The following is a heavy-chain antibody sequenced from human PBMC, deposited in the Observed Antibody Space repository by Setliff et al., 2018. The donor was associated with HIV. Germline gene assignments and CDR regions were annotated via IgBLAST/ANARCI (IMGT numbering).Heavy chain of an antibody. D-gene: IGHD3-16*01. CDR3: AREGFPGFGVYYFDS. J-gene: IGHJ4*02. CDR1: GGAFSGYY. CDR2: VNHKGVA. V-gene: IGHV4-34*01. Sequence: SETLSLTCAVYGGAFSGYYWTWIRQSPGRGLEWIGEVNHKGVANYSPSLMRRATISVDTSKNQFSLKLTSVTAADTAVYYCAREGFPGFGVYYFDSWGQG.